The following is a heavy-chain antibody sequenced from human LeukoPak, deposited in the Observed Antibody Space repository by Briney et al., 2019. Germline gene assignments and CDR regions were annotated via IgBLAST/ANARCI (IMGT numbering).Heavy chain of an antibody. CDR3: ARGPHYYDNKNFDY. CDR2: IYYSGST. CDR1: GGSISSYY. Sequence: PSETLSLTCTVSGGSISSYYWSWIRQPPGKGLEWIGYIYYSGSTNYNPSLKSRVTISVDTSKNQFSLRLSSVTAADTAVYYCARGPHYYDNKNFDYWGQGTLVTVSS. D-gene: IGHD3-22*01. V-gene: IGHV4-59*08. J-gene: IGHJ4*02.